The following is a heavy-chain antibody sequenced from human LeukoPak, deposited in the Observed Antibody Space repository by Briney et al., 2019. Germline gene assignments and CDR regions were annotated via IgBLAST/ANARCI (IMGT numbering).Heavy chain of an antibody. D-gene: IGHD2-21*02. CDR3: AKGDDGDWSAFDF. J-gene: IGHJ3*01. CDR1: GFTFNKYA. Sequence: PGGSLRLSCVVSGFTFNKYAMSWVRQAPGKGLEWVSVISESGDKTLYAGSVRGRFTISRDNSKNTLSLQMSSLRAEDTALYYCAKGDDGDWSAFDFWGQGTMVTVSP. CDR2: ISESGDKT. V-gene: IGHV3-23*01.